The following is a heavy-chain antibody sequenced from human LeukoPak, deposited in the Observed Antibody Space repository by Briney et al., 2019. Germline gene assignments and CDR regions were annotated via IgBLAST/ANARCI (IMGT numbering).Heavy chain of an antibody. Sequence: SETLSLTCTASGGSISSYYWSWIRQPPGKGLEWIGYIYYSGSTNYNPSLKSRVTISVDTSKNQFSLKLSSVTAADTAVYYCARDRGGDGYNSLDYWGQGTLVTVSS. J-gene: IGHJ4*02. D-gene: IGHD5-24*01. CDR3: ARDRGGDGYNSLDY. CDR2: IYYSGST. V-gene: IGHV4-59*01. CDR1: GGSISSYY.